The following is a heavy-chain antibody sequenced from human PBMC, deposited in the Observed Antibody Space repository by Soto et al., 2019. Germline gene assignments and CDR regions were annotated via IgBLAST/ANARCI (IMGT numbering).Heavy chain of an antibody. CDR3: ASMDYHYGSGSYPLDY. CDR1: GVSISSYY. J-gene: IGHJ4*02. D-gene: IGHD3-10*01. Sequence: QVQLQESGPGLVKPSETLSLTCTVSGVSISSYYWTWIRQPTGKGLEWIGFMYNSGSTHYNPSLKSRVPISLDTSTNTFALNLRSVTAADTAVYYCASMDYHYGSGSYPLDYWGQGTLVTVSA. V-gene: IGHV4-59*08. CDR2: MYNSGST.